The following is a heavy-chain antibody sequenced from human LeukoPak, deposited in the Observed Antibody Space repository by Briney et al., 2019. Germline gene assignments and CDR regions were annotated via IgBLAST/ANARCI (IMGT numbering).Heavy chain of an antibody. CDR2: IYYTGST. CDR3: ARHVWLQPFDY. D-gene: IGHD3-9*01. Sequence: SETLSLTCTVSGGSISSYYWSWIRQPPGKGLEWIGYIYYTGSTNYNPSLKSRVTISVDTSKNQFSLKLSSVTAADTAVYYCARHVWLQPFDYWGQGTLVTVSS. CDR1: GGSISSYY. J-gene: IGHJ4*02. V-gene: IGHV4-59*08.